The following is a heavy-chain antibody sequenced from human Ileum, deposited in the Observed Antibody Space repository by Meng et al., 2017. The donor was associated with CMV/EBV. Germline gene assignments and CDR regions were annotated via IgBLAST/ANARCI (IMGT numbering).Heavy chain of an antibody. Sequence: GGPLRLSCAASGFTFSSYSMNGVRQAPGKGREWVSSISSSSSYIYYADSVKGRFTISRENAKNSLYLQRSSLRAEDTAVYYWAREGQLALKRSRDAFDIWGQGTMVTVSS. D-gene: IGHD6-6*01. V-gene: IGHV3-21*01. CDR2: ISSSSSYI. J-gene: IGHJ3*02. CDR3: AREGQLALKRSRDAFDI. CDR1: GFTFSSYS.